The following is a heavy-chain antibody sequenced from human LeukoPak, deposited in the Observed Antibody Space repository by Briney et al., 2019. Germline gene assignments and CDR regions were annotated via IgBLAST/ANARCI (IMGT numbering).Heavy chain of an antibody. CDR3: ARDSSSWVDY. J-gene: IGHJ4*02. Sequence: GGSLRFSCAASGFTFSSYSMNWVRQAPGKGLEWVSSTSSSSSYIYYADSVKGRFTISRDNAKNSLYLQMNSLRAEDTAVYYCARDSSSWVDYWGQGTLVTVSS. V-gene: IGHV3-21*01. CDR2: TSSSSSYI. D-gene: IGHD6-13*01. CDR1: GFTFSSYS.